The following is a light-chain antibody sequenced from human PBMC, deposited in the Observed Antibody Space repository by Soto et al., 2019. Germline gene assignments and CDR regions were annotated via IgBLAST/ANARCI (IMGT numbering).Light chain of an antibody. CDR1: QDISNH. Sequence: DIQMTQSPSAMSASVGDRVTITCRASQDISNHLVWFQQKPGKVPKRLIYDASSLQTGVPSRFSGSGSGTDFTLTISSLQPEDFATYYCLQPTNFPITFGQGTRLEAK. CDR3: LQPTNFPIT. J-gene: IGKJ5*01. CDR2: DAS. V-gene: IGKV1-17*03.